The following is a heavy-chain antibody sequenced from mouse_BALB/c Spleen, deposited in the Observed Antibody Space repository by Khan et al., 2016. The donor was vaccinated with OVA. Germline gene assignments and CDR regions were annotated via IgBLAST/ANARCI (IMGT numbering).Heavy chain of an antibody. D-gene: IGHD1-1*01. J-gene: IGHJ4*01. Sequence: IQLVQSGPELVKPGASVKVSCKASGYSFTDYNMYWVKQSHGKSLEWIGYIDPYTGGTTYNQKFKGKATLTVDKSSSTAFMHLNSLTSEDCAVYFCARMIITTDYYAMDYWGQGTSVTVSS. CDR3: ARMIITTDYYAMDY. CDR1: GYSFTDYN. CDR2: IDPYTGGT. V-gene: IGHV1S135*01.